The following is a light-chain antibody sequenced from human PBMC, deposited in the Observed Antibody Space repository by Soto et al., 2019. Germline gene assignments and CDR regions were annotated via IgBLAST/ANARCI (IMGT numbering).Light chain of an antibody. CDR2: EVS. CDR3: SSYTSSSTPYV. CDR1: SSDVGGYNY. V-gene: IGLV2-14*01. Sequence: QAVVTQPASVSGSPGQSITISCTGTSSDVGGYNYVSWYQQHPGKAPKLMIYEVSNRPSGVSNRFSGSKSGNTASLTISGLQAEDEADYYYSSYTSSSTPYVFGTGTKLTVL. J-gene: IGLJ1*01.